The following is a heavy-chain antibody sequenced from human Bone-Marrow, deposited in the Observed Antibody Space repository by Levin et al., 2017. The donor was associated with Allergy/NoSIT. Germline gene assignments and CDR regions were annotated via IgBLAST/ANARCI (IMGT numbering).Heavy chain of an antibody. CDR3: ATVKGYCSGGSCYRRDAFDI. J-gene: IGHJ3*02. CDR1: GYSFTSYW. D-gene: IGHD2-15*01. Sequence: GESLKISCKGSGYSFTSYWIGWVRQMPGKGLEWMGIIYPGDSDTRYSPSFQGQVTISADKSISTAYLQWSSLKASDTAMYYCATVKGYCSGGSCYRRDAFDIWGQGTMVTVSS. CDR2: IYPGDSDT. V-gene: IGHV5-51*01.